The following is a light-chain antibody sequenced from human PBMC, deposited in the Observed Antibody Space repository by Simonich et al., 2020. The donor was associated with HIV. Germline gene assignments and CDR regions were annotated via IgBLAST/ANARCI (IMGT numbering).Light chain of an antibody. CDR2: DAA. Sequence: DIQMTQSPSSLSASVGDRVTITCQASQDIDNYINWYQQKPGKAPKRLIYDAASLETGVPSRFSGSGSGTYSTCTISSLQPEDIATYYWQQYDILPYTFGQGTKLEIK. V-gene: IGKV1-33*01. J-gene: IGKJ2*01. CDR3: QQYDILPYT. CDR1: QDIDNY.